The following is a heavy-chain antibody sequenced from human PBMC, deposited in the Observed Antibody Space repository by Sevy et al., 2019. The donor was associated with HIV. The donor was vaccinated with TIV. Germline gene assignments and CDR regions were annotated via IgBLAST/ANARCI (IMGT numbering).Heavy chain of an antibody. CDR3: ATTKDYYDSSGYPFDH. J-gene: IGHJ4*02. V-gene: IGHV1-24*01. CDR2: FDPEDGET. CDR1: GYTLTALC. Sequence: ASVKVSCKVSGYTLTALCMHWVRQAPGEGLEWMGSFDPEDGETRFAQKFQGRVTMTEDTSTDTAYMELSSLRSEDTAVYFCATTKDYYDSSGYPFDHWGQGALVTVSS. D-gene: IGHD3-22*01.